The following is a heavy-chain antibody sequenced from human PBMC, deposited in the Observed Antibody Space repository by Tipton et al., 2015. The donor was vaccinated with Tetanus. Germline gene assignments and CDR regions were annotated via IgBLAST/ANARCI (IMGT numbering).Heavy chain of an antibody. CDR1: GFTFSNYA. CDR3: AKDVRIVAYWYFDL. Sequence: SLRLSCAASGFTFSNYAMSWVRQAPGKGLEWVSAIGGSGGTTYYADSVKGRVTISRDNSKNTLYLQMNSLRAEDTAVYYCAKDVRIVAYWYFDLWGRGTLVTVSS. CDR2: IGGSGGTT. D-gene: IGHD2-21*01. V-gene: IGHV3-23*01. J-gene: IGHJ2*01.